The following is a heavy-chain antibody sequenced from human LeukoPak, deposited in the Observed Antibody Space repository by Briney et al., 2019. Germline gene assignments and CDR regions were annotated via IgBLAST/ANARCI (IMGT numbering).Heavy chain of an antibody. V-gene: IGHV3-66*01. CDR3: ARSEQNSIDY. J-gene: IGHJ4*02. CDR1: GFTVSSNY. Sequence: GGSLRLSCAASGFTVSSNYMSWVRQAPGKGLEWVSVICSGGSTYYADSVKGRFTISRDNSKNTLYLRMNSLRAEDTAVYYCARSEQNSIDYWGQGTLVTVSS. CDR2: ICSGGST. D-gene: IGHD1/OR15-1a*01.